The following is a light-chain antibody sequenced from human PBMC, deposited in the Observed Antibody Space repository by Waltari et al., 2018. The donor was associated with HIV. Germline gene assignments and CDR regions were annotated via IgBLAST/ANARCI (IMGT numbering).Light chain of an antibody. V-gene: IGLV7-46*02. Sequence: QAVVTQGPSLSVSTAETLTLTFTGITGFITEGHFPYWFQMIEDHDPRTLIYDTEKSHPWTPDRFSGSIVGGKATLTLLGAQPEDEAVYYCLISYNGVRIFGGGTKLTV. J-gene: IGLJ2*01. CDR1: TGFITEGHF. CDR3: LISYNGVRI. CDR2: DTE.